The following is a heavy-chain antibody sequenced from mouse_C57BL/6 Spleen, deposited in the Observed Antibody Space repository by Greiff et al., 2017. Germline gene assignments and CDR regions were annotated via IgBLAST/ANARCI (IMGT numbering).Heavy chain of an antibody. CDR3: KRYRGSSYYYFDY. D-gene: IGHD1-1*01. V-gene: IGHV1-15*01. CDR1: GYTFTDYE. J-gene: IGHJ2*01. CDR2: IDPETGGT. Sequence: QVQLKESGAELVRPGASVTLSCKASGYTFTDYEMHWVKQTPVHGLEWIGAIDPETGGTAYNQKFKGKAILTADKSSSTAYMELRSLTSEDSAVYYCKRYRGSSYYYFDYWGQGTTLTVSS.